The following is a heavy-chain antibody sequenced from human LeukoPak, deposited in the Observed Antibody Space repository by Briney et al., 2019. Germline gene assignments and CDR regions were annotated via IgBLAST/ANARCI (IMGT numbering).Heavy chain of an antibody. CDR1: GFTFSSCA. J-gene: IGHJ6*03. CDR3: AKDAYDSSGYYYAGYYYYYMDV. Sequence: GGSPRLSCAASGFTFSSCAMSWVRQAPGKGPEWVSAISGSGGSTYYADSVKGRFTISRDSSKNTLYLQMNSLRAEDTAVYYCAKDAYDSSGYYYAGYYYYYMDVWGKGTTVTVSS. V-gene: IGHV3-23*01. D-gene: IGHD3-22*01. CDR2: ISGSGGST.